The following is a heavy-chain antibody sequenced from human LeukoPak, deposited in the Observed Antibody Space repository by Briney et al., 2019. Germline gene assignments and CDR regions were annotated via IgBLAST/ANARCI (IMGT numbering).Heavy chain of an antibody. D-gene: IGHD4-17*01. CDR1: VYTFSSYW. Sequence: GGSLRLSCAASVYTFSSYWMSWVRQAPGKGLGWVANIKQDGSEKYYVDSVKGRFTISRDNAKNSLYLQMNSLRAEDTAVYYCARDGRTTVTKGTPTAHYYWGQGTLVTVSS. V-gene: IGHV3-7*01. CDR2: IKQDGSEK. J-gene: IGHJ4*02. CDR3: ARDGRTTVTKGTPTAHYY.